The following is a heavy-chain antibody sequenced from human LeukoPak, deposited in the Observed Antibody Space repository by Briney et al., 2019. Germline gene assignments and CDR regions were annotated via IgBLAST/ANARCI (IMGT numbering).Heavy chain of an antibody. Sequence: GASVKVSCKASGYSFTTFGISWVRQAPGQGLEWMGWISAYSTYTGNTNYAQQFQGRVLMTTDTSTSIAYMELRSLRSDDTAVYYCARVVSAVTTWWFDPWGQGTLVTVSS. D-gene: IGHD4-11*01. V-gene: IGHV1-18*01. CDR3: ARVVSAVTTWWFDP. J-gene: IGHJ5*02. CDR2: ISAYSTYTGNT. CDR1: GYSFTTFG.